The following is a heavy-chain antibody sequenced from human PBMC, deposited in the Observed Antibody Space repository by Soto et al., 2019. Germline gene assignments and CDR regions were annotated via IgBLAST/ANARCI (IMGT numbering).Heavy chain of an antibody. J-gene: IGHJ4*02. CDR3: ARPYSNSWSTYFDY. V-gene: IGHV1-3*04. Sequence: ASVKVSCKTSGYSFTTYFMHWVRQAPGQRLEWMGWINTGNGDTKYSQQFQGRVTIARDTSASTTYMELSSLRSEDTALYYCARPYSNSWSTYFDYWGQGTLVTVSS. CDR1: GYSFTTYF. CDR2: INTGNGDT. D-gene: IGHD6-13*01.